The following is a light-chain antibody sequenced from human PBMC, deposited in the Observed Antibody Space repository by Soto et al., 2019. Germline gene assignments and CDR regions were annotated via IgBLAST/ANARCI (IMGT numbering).Light chain of an antibody. CDR3: QQRSNWPWT. CDR1: QSVAPD. J-gene: IGKJ1*01. Sequence: EILLTQSPETPSSSPGERTTLSRWASQSVAPDLAWYQQKPGQAPRLLIYDVSNRATGIPARFSGSGSGTDFTLTISSLEPEDVAIYYCQQRSNWPWTFGQGTKVEIK. V-gene: IGKV3-11*01. CDR2: DVS.